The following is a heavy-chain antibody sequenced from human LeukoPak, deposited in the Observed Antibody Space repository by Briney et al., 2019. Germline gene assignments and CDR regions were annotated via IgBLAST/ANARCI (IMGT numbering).Heavy chain of an antibody. V-gene: IGHV4-59*01. Sequence: SETLSLTCTVSGGSIRSYYWSWIRQPPGKGLEWIGYIYYSGSTNYNPSLKSRVTISVDTSKNQFSLKLSSVTAADTAVYYCARAYYDILTGYYDDAFDIWGQGTMVTVSS. CDR2: IYYSGST. J-gene: IGHJ3*02. D-gene: IGHD3-9*01. CDR1: GGSIRSYY. CDR3: ARAYYDILTGYYDDAFDI.